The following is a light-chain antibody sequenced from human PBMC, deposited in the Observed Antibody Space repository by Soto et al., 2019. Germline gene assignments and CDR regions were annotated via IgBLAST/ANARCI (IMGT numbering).Light chain of an antibody. Sequence: QSVLTQPPSISGAPGQRVTISCTGNSSNIGAGYDVHWYQHVAGTAPKLLIYGNFNRPSGVPDRFSGSKSGTSASLAITGLQAADEADYYCQSSDSSLSGHVVFGGGTKLTVL. J-gene: IGLJ2*01. CDR1: SSNIGAGYD. V-gene: IGLV1-40*01. CDR3: QSSDSSLSGHVV. CDR2: GNF.